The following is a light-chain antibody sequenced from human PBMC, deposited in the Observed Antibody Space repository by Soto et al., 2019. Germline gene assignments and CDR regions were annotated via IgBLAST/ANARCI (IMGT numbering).Light chain of an antibody. CDR3: MQALQTPRT. CDR1: QSLLHSNGYNY. J-gene: IGKJ1*01. CDR2: LGS. V-gene: IGKV2-28*01. Sequence: DIVMTQSPLSLPVTPGETASISCRSSQSLLHSNGYNYLDWYLQKPGQSPQLLIYLGSDRASGVPDRFSGSGSGTDFTLKIKRVEADDVGVYYCMQALQTPRTFGQGTKVEIK.